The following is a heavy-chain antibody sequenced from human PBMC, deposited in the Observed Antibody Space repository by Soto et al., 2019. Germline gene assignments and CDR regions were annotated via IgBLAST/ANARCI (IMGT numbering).Heavy chain of an antibody. D-gene: IGHD2-15*01. CDR2: INHSGST. J-gene: IGHJ3*02. CDR3: ARGRDPGQEDIVVVVAATEAFDI. Sequence: SETLSLTCAVYGGSFSGYYWSWIRQPPGKWLEWIGEINHSGSTNYNPSPKSRVTISVDTSKNQFSLKLSSVTAADTAVYYCARGRDPGQEDIVVVVAATEAFDIWGQGTMVTVSS. CDR1: GGSFSGYY. V-gene: IGHV4-34*01.